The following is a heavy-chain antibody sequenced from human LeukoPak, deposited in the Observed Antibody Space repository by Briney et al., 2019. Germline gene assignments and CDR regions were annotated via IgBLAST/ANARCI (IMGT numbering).Heavy chain of an antibody. CDR2: ISYDGSNK. CDR3: ARTYGSGSYLFDY. D-gene: IGHD3-10*01. J-gene: IGHJ4*02. CDR1: GFTFSSYA. Sequence: GRSLRLSCAASGFTFSSYAMHWVRQAPGKGLEWVAVISYDGSNKYYADSVKGRFTISRDNSKNTLYLQMNSLRAEDTAVYYCARTYGSGSYLFDYWGQGTLVTVSS. V-gene: IGHV3-30-3*01.